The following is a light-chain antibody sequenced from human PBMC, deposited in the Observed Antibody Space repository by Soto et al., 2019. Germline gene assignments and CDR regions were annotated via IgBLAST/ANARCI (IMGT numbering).Light chain of an antibody. V-gene: IGLV2-23*01. CDR3: CSFAGSNTYV. CDR2: EGN. J-gene: IGLJ1*01. Sequence: QSVLTQPASVSGSPGQSITISCTGTSSDVGNYNLVSWYQQHPGKAPKLVIYEGNKRTSGVSNRFSGSKSGNTASLTISGLQAEDEADYFCCSFAGSNTYVFGSGTKVTVL. CDR1: SSDVGNYNL.